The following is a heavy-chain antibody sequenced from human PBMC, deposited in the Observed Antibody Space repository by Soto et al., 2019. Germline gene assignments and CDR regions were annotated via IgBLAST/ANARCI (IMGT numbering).Heavy chain of an antibody. J-gene: IGHJ4*02. V-gene: IGHV5-51*01. CDR1: GYSFTSYW. CDR3: ARHWTQVSYSRNPGFDY. CDR2: IYPGDSDT. Sequence: PGESLKISCKGSGYSFTSYWIGWVRQMPGKGLEWMGIIYPGDSDTRYSPSFQGQVTISADKSISTAYLQWSSLKASDTAMYYCARHWTQVSYSRNPGFDYWGQGTLVTVSS. D-gene: IGHD6-13*01.